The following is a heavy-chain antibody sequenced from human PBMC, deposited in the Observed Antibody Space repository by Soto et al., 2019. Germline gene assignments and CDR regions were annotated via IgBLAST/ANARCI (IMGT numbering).Heavy chain of an antibody. CDR2: IIPLFGTT. J-gene: IGHJ6*02. D-gene: IGHD3-10*01. CDR3: AAELGFGKLSVV. V-gene: IGHV1-69*01. CDR1: GDTFKNCV. Sequence: QVQAVQSGVEVRRPGSSVKVSCKASGDTFKNCVISWVRQAPGQGLEWMGGIIPLFGTTDFAQRLQGRLTITTDESTTTAYMELSRLRSEDTATYCCAAELGFGKLSVVWGQGTTVIVSS.